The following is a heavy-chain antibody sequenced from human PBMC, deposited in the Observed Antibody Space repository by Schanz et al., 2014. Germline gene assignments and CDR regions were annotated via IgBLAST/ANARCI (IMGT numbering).Heavy chain of an antibody. CDR1: GFSLDIFA. D-gene: IGHD3-10*01. CDR2: FNDGGVNK. Sequence: MQLVESGGGLVKPGGFLRLSCATSGFSLDIFAVSWVRQAPGKGLEWVSSFNDGGVNKYYADSVKGRFTISSDNSKNTLYLQMNSLRAEDTAVYYCAKGRFGELSAFDIWGQGTMVTVSS. J-gene: IGHJ3*02. CDR3: AKGRFGELSAFDI. V-gene: IGHV3-23*04.